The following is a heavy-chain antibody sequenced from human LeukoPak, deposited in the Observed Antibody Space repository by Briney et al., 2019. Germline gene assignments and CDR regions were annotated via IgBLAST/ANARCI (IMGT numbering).Heavy chain of an antibody. D-gene: IGHD3-9*01. J-gene: IGHJ4*02. V-gene: IGHV3-30-3*01. CDR2: ISYDGSNK. CDR1: GFPFSSYA. Sequence: GGSLRLSCAASGFPFSSYAMHWVRQAPGKGLEWVAVISYDGSNKYYADSVKGRFTISRDNSKNTLYLQMNSLRAEDTAVYYCARALSDILTGYDLDYWGQGTLVTVSS. CDR3: ARALSDILTGYDLDY.